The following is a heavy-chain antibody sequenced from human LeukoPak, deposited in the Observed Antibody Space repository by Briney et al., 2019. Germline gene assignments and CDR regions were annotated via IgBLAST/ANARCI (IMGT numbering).Heavy chain of an antibody. Sequence: ASVKVSCKASGYTFTGYYMHWVRQAPGQGLEWMGIINPSGGSTNYAQKFQGRVTMTRDMSTSTVYMELSSLRSDDTAVYYCARGRGTTSRDGYNSWGQGTLVTVSS. CDR3: ARGRGTTSRDGYNS. CDR1: GYTFTGYY. J-gene: IGHJ5*02. CDR2: INPSGGST. D-gene: IGHD5-24*01. V-gene: IGHV1-46*01.